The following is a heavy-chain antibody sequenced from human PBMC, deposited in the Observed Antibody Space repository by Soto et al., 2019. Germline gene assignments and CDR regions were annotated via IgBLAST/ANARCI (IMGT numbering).Heavy chain of an antibody. V-gene: IGHV1-18*01. CDR1: GYTFTSYV. CDR2: ISAYNGNT. D-gene: IGHD6-19*01. J-gene: IGHJ6*02. CDR3: ARVVATVAGPYGMDV. Sequence: ASVKVSCKASGYTFTSYVISWVRQAPAQGLEWMGWISAYNGNTNFAQKLQGRVTMTTDTSTSTAYMELRSLRSDDTAVYYCARVVATVAGPYGMDVWGQGNTVTVSS.